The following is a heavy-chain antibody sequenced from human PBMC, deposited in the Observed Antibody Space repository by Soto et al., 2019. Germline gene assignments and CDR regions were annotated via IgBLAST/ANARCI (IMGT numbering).Heavy chain of an antibody. CDR3: AKMVVRIQLWLGWFDP. CDR2: ISYDGSNK. CDR1: GFTFSSYG. J-gene: IGHJ5*02. D-gene: IGHD5-18*01. V-gene: IGHV3-30*18. Sequence: QVQLVESGGGVVQPGRSLRLSCAASGFTFSSYGMHWVRQAPGKGLEWVAVISYDGSNKYYADSVKGRFTISRDNSKNPLYLQMNSLRAEDTAVYYCAKMVVRIQLWLGWFDPWGQGTLVTVSS.